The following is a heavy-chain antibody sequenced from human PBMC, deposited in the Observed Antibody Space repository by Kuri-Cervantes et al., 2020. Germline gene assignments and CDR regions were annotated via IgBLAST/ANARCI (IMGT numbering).Heavy chain of an antibody. CDR3: ARDEYSSGWYSDY. Sequence: SETLSLTCTVSGGSISSYYWNWIRQPPGKGLEWIGYMSYSGTTNYNPSLQSRVTMSVDTSKNQFSLKLSSVTAADTAVYYCARDEYSSGWYSDYWGQGTLVTVSS. V-gene: IGHV4-59*12. CDR2: MSYSGTT. CDR1: GGSISSYY. D-gene: IGHD6-19*01. J-gene: IGHJ4*02.